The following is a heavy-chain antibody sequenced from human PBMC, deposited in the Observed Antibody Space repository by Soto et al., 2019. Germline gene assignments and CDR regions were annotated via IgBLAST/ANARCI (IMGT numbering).Heavy chain of an antibody. D-gene: IGHD3-10*01. J-gene: IGHJ5*02. CDR1: GFTFSSYS. CDR2: ISSSSSTI. V-gene: IGHV3-48*01. CDR3: ARDLYYYSRVS. Sequence: GGSLRLSCAASGFTFSSYSMNWVRQAPGKGLEWVSYISSSSSTIYYADSVKGRFTISRDNAKNSLYLQMNSLRAEDTAVYYCARDLYYYSRVSWGQGTLVTVSS.